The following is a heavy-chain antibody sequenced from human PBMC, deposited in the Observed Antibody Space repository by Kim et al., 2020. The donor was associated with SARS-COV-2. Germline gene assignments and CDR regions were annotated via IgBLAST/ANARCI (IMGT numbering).Heavy chain of an antibody. V-gene: IGHV3-33*05. CDR3: ARVLGLRYFDWFTPRDY. Sequence: GGSLRLSCAASGFTFSSYGMHWVRQAPGKGLEWVAVISYDGSNKYYADSVKGRFTISRDNSKNTLYLQMNSLRAEDTAVYYCARVLGLRYFDWFTPRDY. D-gene: IGHD3-9*01. J-gene: IGHJ4*01. CDR2: ISYDGSNK. CDR1: GFTFSSYG.